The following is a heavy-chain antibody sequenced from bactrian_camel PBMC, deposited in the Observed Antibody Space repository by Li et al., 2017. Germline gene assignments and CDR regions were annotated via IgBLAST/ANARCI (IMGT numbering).Heavy chain of an antibody. CDR2: IDPYGIS. Sequence: QLVESGGGSVTAGDSLKLSCTISGPTYERACMGWFRQAPGKEREGVATIDPYGISRYADSVKGRFAISKDNAGNTLYLQMNSLRPDEDTAMYYCAADPLAKRACNLVRGDYKYWGQGTQVTVS. V-gene: IGHV3S55*01. D-gene: IGHD1*01. CDR1: GPTYERAC. J-gene: IGHJ4*01. CDR3: AADPLAKRACNLVRGDYKY.